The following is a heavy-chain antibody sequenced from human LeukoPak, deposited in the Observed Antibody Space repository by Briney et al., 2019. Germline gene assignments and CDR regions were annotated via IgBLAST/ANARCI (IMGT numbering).Heavy chain of an antibody. D-gene: IGHD6-13*01. V-gene: IGHV5-51*01. CDR3: ARRIAAAGTPFDY. CDR1: GYSFTSYW. J-gene: IGHJ4*02. Sequence: PGESLKISCKGSGYSFTSYWIGWVRQMPGKGLEWMGIIYPGDSDTRYSPSFQGQVTISADKSISAAYLQWSSLKASDTAMYYCARRIAAAGTPFDYWGQGTLVTVSS. CDR2: IYPGDSDT.